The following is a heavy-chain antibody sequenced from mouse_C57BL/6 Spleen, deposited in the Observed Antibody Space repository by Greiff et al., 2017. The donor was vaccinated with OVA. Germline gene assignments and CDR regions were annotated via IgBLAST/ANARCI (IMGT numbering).Heavy chain of an antibody. CDR1: GYTFTDYE. Sequence: QVQLKESGAELVRPGASVTLSCKASGYTFTDYEMHWVKQTPVHGLEWIGAIDPETGGTAYNQKFKGKAILTADKSSSTAYMELRSLTSEDSAVYYCTISAYWGQGTLVTVSA. V-gene: IGHV1-15*01. CDR3: TISAY. J-gene: IGHJ3*01. CDR2: IDPETGGT.